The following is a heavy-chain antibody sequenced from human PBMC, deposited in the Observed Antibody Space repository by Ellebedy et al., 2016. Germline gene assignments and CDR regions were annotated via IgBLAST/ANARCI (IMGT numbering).Heavy chain of an antibody. CDR1: GYTFTSYG. V-gene: IGHV1-18*01. J-gene: IGHJ4*02. CDR3: ARDQWLVGDY. D-gene: IGHD6-19*01. Sequence: ASVKVSXXASGYTFTSYGISWVRQAPGQGLEWMGWISAYNGNTNYAQKLQGRVTMTTDTSTSTAYMELRSLRSDDTAVNYCARDQWLVGDYWGQGTLVTVSS. CDR2: ISAYNGNT.